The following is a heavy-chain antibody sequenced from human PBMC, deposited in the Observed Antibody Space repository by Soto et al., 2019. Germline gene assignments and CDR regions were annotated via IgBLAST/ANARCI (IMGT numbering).Heavy chain of an antibody. CDR1: GLTFTTSA. J-gene: IGHJ5*02. CDR3: AKCTVGTILSSGWCNWFDP. D-gene: IGHD6-19*01. V-gene: IGHV3-23*01. CDR2: IRGGSGGT. Sequence: EVQLLESGGGLVQPGGSLRLSCAASGLTFTTSAMSWVRQAPGKGLEWVSAIRGGSGGTFYADSVKGRFTISRDDSKNLLYLQMNSLRAEDTAVYFCAKCTVGTILSSGWCNWFDPWGPGTLVTVSS.